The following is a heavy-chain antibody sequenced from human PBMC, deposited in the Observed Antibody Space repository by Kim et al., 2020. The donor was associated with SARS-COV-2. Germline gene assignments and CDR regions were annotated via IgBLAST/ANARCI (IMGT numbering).Heavy chain of an antibody. V-gene: IGHV4-59*01. Sequence: SETLSLTCTVSGGSISSYYWSWIRQPPGKGLEWIGYIYYSGSTNYNPSLKSRVTISVDTSKNQFSLKLSSVTAADTAVYYCAGGFPRTVAVIHWGQGTLVTVSS. CDR1: GGSISSYY. CDR2: IYYSGST. CDR3: AGGFPRTVAVIH. J-gene: IGHJ4*02. D-gene: IGHD6-19*01.